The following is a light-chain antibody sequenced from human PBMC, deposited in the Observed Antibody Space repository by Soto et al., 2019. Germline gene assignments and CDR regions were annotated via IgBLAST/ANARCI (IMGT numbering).Light chain of an antibody. J-gene: IGLJ2*01. CDR3: GTWDSTLSVGV. CDR2: DND. Sequence: QSVLPQPPSVSAAPGQRVTISCSGSSSNIQRNHVSWYQHRPGTAPKLVIYDNDKRPSGIPDRFSGSKSGTSATLAITGLQTGDEAVYYCGTWDSTLSVGVFGGGTKVTGL. V-gene: IGLV1-51*01. CDR1: SSNIQRNH.